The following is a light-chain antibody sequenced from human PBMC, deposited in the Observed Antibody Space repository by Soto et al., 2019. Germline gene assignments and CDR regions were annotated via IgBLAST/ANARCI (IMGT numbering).Light chain of an antibody. J-gene: IGLJ2*01. V-gene: IGLV2-14*01. CDR3: SSFTSRRSLI. CDR1: MRDIGAYNL. CDR2: EVR. Sequence: QSALTQPASVSGSPGQSITIFCAGTMRDIGAYNLVSWYQQHPGRAPQLIIYEVRNRPSGSSFRFSGSKSGNTASLTISGLQAEDEADYYCSSFTSRRSLIFGGGTKVTVL.